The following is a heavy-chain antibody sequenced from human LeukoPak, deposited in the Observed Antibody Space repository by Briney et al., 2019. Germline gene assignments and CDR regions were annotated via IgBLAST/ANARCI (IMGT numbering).Heavy chain of an antibody. CDR2: VYPSAGTS. V-gene: IGHV1-46*03. CDR3: VSEYHGGYFDF. J-gene: IGHJ4*02. D-gene: IGHD3-16*01. Sequence: ASVKVSCKASGYIFTSYYMHWVRQAPGQGLEWLGVVYPSAGTSDPAQRFRARITLSDDTSTSTPYMELRSLKSEDTAIYFWVSEYHGGYFDFWGQGTLVTVSS. CDR1: GYIFTSYY.